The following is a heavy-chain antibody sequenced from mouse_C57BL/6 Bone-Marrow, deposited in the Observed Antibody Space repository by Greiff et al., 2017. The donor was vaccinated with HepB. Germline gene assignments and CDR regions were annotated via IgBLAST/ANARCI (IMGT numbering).Heavy chain of an antibody. J-gene: IGHJ1*03. Sequence: VQLKESGPELVKPGASVKMSCKASGYTFTDYNMHWVKQSHGKSLEWIGYINPNNGGTSYNQKFKGKATLTVNKSSSTAYMELRSLTSEDSAVYYCAREDWDDWYFDVWGTGTTVTVSS. V-gene: IGHV1-22*01. CDR3: AREDWDDWYFDV. D-gene: IGHD4-1*01. CDR1: GYTFTDYN. CDR2: INPNNGGT.